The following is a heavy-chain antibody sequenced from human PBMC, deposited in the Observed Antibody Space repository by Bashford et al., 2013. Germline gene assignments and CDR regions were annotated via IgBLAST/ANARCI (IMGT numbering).Heavy chain of an antibody. CDR1: GGSFSSSNW. J-gene: IGHJ4*02. Sequence: SETLSLTCAVYGGSFSSSNWWSWVRQPPGKGLEWIGEIYHSGSTNYNPSLKSRVTISVDTSKNQFSLKLSSVTAADTAVYYCARGRTGYSPFDYWGQGTLVTVSS. V-gene: IGHV4-4*02. D-gene: IGHD4-11*01. CDR2: IYHSGST. CDR3: ARGRTGYSPFDY.